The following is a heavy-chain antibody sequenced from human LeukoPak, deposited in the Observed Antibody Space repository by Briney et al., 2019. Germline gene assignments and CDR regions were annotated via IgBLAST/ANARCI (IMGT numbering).Heavy chain of an antibody. V-gene: IGHV3-7*01. CDR3: AGEGGVSSSWLYYYYYYYMDV. CDR2: IKQDGSEK. Sequence: GGSLRLSCAASGFTFSSYWMSWVRQAPGKGLEWVANIKQDGSEKYYVDSVKGRFTISRDNAKNSLYLQMNSLRAEDTAVYYCAGEGGVSSSWLYYYYYYYMDVWGKGTTVTVSS. D-gene: IGHD6-13*01. J-gene: IGHJ6*03. CDR1: GFTFSSYW.